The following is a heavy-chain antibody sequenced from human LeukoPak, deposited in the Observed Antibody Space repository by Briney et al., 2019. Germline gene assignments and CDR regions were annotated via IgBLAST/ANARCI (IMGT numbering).Heavy chain of an antibody. CDR3: ARLIAVAGTGWFDP. CDR1: GYSFTSYW. V-gene: IGHV5-51*01. CDR2: IYPGDSDT. J-gene: IGHJ5*02. Sequence: PGEPLKISCKGSGYSFTSYWIGWARQMPGKGLGWMGIIYPGDSDTRYSPSFQGQVTISADKSISTAYLQWSSLKASDTAMYYCARLIAVAGTGWFDPWGQGTLVTVSS. D-gene: IGHD6-19*01.